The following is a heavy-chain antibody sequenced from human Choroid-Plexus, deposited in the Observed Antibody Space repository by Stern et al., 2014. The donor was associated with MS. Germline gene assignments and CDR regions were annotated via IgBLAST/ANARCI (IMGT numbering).Heavy chain of an antibody. CDR2: VSSDRSNK. J-gene: IGHJ5*02. D-gene: IGHD2/OR15-2a*01. V-gene: IGHV3-30*18. CDR1: GFTFGSCA. Sequence: QVQLVQSGGGVVQPGRPLRLSCVASGFTFGSCAMHWVRQAPGKGLEWVAGVSSDRSNKNYADSVQGRFTISRDNSQNTLYMQMSSLRPEDTAVYYCAKDRQYLTYFFDHWGQGSLVTVSS. CDR3: AKDRQYLTYFFDH.